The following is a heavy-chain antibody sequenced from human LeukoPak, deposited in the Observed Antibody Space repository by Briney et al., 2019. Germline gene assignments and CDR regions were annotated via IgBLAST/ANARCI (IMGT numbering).Heavy chain of an antibody. J-gene: IGHJ4*02. Sequence: ASVKVSCKASGYTFTGHYIHWVRQAPGQGLEWMGWIKPDSGATNYAQKVQGRVTITRDTSISTAHMELSRLTSDDTAVYYCARPEYRYGYILDYWGQGTLVTVSS. V-gene: IGHV1-2*02. CDR3: ARPEYRYGYILDY. D-gene: IGHD5-18*01. CDR1: GYTFTGHY. CDR2: IKPDSGAT.